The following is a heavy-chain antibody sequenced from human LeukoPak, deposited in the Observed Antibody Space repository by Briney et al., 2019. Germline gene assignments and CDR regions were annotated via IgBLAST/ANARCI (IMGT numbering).Heavy chain of an antibody. V-gene: IGHV4-59*08. J-gene: IGHJ2*01. CDR1: GGSISSYY. D-gene: IGHD6-25*01. Sequence: SETLSLTCTVSGGSISSYYWSWIRQPPGKGLEWIGYVYYSGSTNYNPSLKSRVTVSVDTSKNQFSLKLSSVTAADTAVYYCARQGGGFWYFDLWGRGTLVTVSS. CDR2: VYYSGST. CDR3: ARQGGGFWYFDL.